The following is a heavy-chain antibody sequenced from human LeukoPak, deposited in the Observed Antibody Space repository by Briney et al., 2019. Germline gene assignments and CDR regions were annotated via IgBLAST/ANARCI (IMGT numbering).Heavy chain of an antibody. J-gene: IGHJ4*02. CDR3: ARDLRYFDWRGYFDY. CDR1: GFTFSSYG. CDR2: IWYDGSNK. V-gene: IGHV3-33*01. Sequence: PGGSLRLSCAASGFTFSSYGMHWVRQAPGKGLEWVAVIWYDGSNKYYADSVKGRFTISRDNSKNTLYLRMNSLRAEDTAVYYCARDLRYFDWRGYFDYWGQGTLVTVSS. D-gene: IGHD3-9*01.